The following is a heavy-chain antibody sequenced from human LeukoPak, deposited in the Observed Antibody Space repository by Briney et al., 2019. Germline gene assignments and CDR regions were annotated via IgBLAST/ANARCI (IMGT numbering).Heavy chain of an antibody. J-gene: IGHJ4*02. CDR3: AAIVPSTSLDY. D-gene: IGHD1-26*01. CDR1: GGSINSGSHY. V-gene: IGHV4-61*02. Sequence: SETLSLTCTVSGGSINSGSHYWGWIRQPAGKGLEWIGRIYTSGSTNYNPSLKSRVTTSVDTSKNQFSLRLTSVTAADTAVYYCAAIVPSTSLDYWGQGTLVTVSS. CDR2: IYTSGST.